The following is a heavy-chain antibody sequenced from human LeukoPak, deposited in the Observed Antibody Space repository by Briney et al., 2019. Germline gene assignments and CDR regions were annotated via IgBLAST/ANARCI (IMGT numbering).Heavy chain of an antibody. CDR1: GFTFSSYW. Sequence: GGSLRLSCAASGFTFSSYWMHWVRQAPGKGLVWVSRINGDGITTTYADSVKGRFTISRDNAKNTLYLQMNSLRAEDTAVYYCARVAGSWSWFDPWGQGTQVTVSS. CDR3: ARVAGSWSWFDP. J-gene: IGHJ5*02. D-gene: IGHD6-19*01. CDR2: INGDGITT. V-gene: IGHV3-74*01.